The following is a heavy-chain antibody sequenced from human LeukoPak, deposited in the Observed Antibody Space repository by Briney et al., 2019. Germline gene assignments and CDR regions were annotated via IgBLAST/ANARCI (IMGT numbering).Heavy chain of an antibody. D-gene: IGHD3-10*01. J-gene: IGHJ5*02. CDR1: GYTFTSYD. CDR2: MNPNSGNT. V-gene: IGHV1-8*01. Sequence: GVSVKVSCKASGYTFTSYDINWVRQATGQGLEWMGWMNPNSGNTGYAQKFQGRVTMTRNTSISTAYMELSSLRSEDTAVYYCARVNSDYGSGSINWFDPWGQGTLVTVSS. CDR3: ARVNSDYGSGSINWFDP.